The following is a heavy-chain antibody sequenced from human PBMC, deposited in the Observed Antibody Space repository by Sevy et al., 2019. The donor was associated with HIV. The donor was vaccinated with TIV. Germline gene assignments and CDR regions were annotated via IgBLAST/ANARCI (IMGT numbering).Heavy chain of an antibody. J-gene: IGHJ4*02. V-gene: IGHV3-30-3*01. Sequence: GGSLRLSCAASGFTFSSYAMHWVRQAPGKGLEWVALISYDGSNKYYADSVKGRFTISRDNSKNTLYLQMNSLRAEETAVYYCAGEEGAYSYGLDYWGQGTLVTVSS. CDR3: AGEEGAYSYGLDY. CDR1: GFTFSSYA. CDR2: ISYDGSNK. D-gene: IGHD5-18*01.